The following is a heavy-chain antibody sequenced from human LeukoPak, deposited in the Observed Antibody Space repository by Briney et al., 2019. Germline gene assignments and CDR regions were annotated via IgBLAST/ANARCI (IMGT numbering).Heavy chain of an antibody. D-gene: IGHD3-3*01. V-gene: IGHV4-39*07. CDR3: ARGRYDFWSGYLDY. CDR1: GGSISSSGYY. J-gene: IGHJ4*02. CDR2: IFYSGSA. Sequence: SETLSLTCSVSGGSISSSGYYWGWIRQPPGKGLEWIGSIFYSGSAYYNPSLKSRVAISVDTSKNQFSLKLSSVTAADTAVYYCARGRYDFWSGYLDYWGQGTLVTVSS.